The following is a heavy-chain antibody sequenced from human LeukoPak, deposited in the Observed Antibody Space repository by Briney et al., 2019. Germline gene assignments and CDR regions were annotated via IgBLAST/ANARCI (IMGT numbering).Heavy chain of an antibody. CDR2: IGPRGDVT. J-gene: IGHJ4*02. CDR1: GSSFSTSE. V-gene: IGHV3-48*03. CDR3: VRYLHY. Sequence: GGSLRLSCAASGSSFSTSEMNWVRQAPGKRLEWVAHIGPRGDVTYYADSVKGRFTISRDNANNLLYMRMNSLRAEDTGLYYCVRYLHYGGQGTLVTVSS.